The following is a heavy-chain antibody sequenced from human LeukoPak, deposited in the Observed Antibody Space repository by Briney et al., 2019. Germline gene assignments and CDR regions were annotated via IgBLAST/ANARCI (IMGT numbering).Heavy chain of an antibody. Sequence: GGSLRLSCAASGFTFSDYYMSWIRQAPGKGLEWVSYISSSGSTIYYADSVKGRFTTSRDNAKNSLYLQMNSLRAEDTAVYYCARDLQNNYDSSGYYFDYWGQGTLVTVSS. D-gene: IGHD3-22*01. CDR1: GFTFSDYY. CDR3: ARDLQNNYDSSGYYFDY. V-gene: IGHV3-11*04. CDR2: ISSSGSTI. J-gene: IGHJ4*02.